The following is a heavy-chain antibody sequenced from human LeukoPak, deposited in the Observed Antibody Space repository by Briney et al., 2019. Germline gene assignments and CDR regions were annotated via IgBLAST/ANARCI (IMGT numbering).Heavy chain of an antibody. V-gene: IGHV3-23*01. D-gene: IGHD6-13*01. Sequence: GESLRLSCAASGFTFSSYAMSWVRQAPGKGLEWVSAISGSGGSTYYADSVKGRFTISRDNSKNTLYLQMNSLRAEDTAVYYCAKDRSKEQQLVHWFDPWGQGTLVTVSS. CDR2: ISGSGGST. CDR3: AKDRSKEQQLVHWFDP. J-gene: IGHJ5*02. CDR1: GFTFSSYA.